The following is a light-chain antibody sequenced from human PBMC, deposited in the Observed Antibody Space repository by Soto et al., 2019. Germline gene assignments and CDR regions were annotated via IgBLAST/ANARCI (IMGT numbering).Light chain of an antibody. CDR3: QQSYRNPRT. V-gene: IGKV1-9*01. CDR2: AAS. Sequence: DIQLTQSPSFLSASVGDRVTITCRASQGISSYLAWYQQKPGKAPKLLIYAASKLESGVPSRFGGSGSGTDFTLTISSLQPEDFATYYCQQSYRNPRTFGLGTKVDIK. CDR1: QGISSY. J-gene: IGKJ1*01.